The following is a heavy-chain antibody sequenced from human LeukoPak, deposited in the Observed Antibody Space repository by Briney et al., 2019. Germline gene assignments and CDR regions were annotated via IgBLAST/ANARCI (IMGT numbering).Heavy chain of an antibody. CDR1: GGSISSASHY. CDR3: GRLSGYSYGFGVDY. CDR2: IYYSGST. J-gene: IGHJ4*02. D-gene: IGHD5-18*01. V-gene: IGHV4-39*07. Sequence: SETLSLTCTVSGGSISSASHYWGWIRQPPGKGLEWIGNIYYSGSTYYNVSLKSRVTISVDTSKNQFSLKLSSVTAADTAVYYCGRLSGYSYGFGVDYWGQGTLVTVSS.